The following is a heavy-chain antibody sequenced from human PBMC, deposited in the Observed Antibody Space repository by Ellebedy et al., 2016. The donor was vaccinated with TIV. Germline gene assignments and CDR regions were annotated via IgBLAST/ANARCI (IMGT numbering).Heavy chain of an antibody. CDR3: ATSPERLPVAGIYFHN. J-gene: IGHJ1*01. CDR2: ITPSGAAM. Sequence: GESLKISCAASGFSFSASYMNWIRQAPGKGLEWISYITPSGAAMYYADSVRGRFTVFKDNAKNSLFLQMNSLRDEDTAVYYCATSPERLPVAGIYFHNWGQGTLVAVSS. V-gene: IGHV3-11*01. D-gene: IGHD6-19*01. CDR1: GFSFSASY.